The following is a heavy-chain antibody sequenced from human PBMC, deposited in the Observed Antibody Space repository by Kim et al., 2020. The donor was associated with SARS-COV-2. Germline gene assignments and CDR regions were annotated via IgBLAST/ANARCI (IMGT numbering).Heavy chain of an antibody. D-gene: IGHD5-12*01. Sequence: ASVKVSCKASGYTFTSYAMHWVRQAPGQRLEWMGWINAGNGNTKYSQKFQGRVTITRDTSASTAYMELSSLRSEDTAVYYCAREVGRWLPYFDYWGQGTLVTVSS. CDR3: AREVGRWLPYFDY. V-gene: IGHV1-3*01. CDR2: INAGNGNT. CDR1: GYTFTSYA. J-gene: IGHJ4*02.